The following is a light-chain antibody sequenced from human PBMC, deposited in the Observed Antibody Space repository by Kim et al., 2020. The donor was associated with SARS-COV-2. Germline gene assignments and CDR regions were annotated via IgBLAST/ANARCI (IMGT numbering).Light chain of an antibody. CDR2: EDN. CDR3: QSYHSSTRWV. J-gene: IGLJ3*02. V-gene: IGLV6-57*01. Sequence: NFMLTQPHSVSESPGKTVTISCTRSSGSIASNFVQWYQQRPGSSPTTVIYEDNQRPSGVPDRFSGSIDSSSNSASLTISGLKTEDEADYYCQSYHSSTRWVFGGGTQLTVL. CDR1: SGSIASNF.